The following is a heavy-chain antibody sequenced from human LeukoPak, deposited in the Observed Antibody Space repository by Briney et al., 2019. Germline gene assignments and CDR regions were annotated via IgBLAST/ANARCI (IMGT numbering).Heavy chain of an antibody. CDR2: IYTSGST. CDR1: GGSISSGSYY. J-gene: IGHJ4*02. D-gene: IGHD2-2*01. CDR3: ARGVVPALDY. Sequence: SETLSLTCTVSGGSISSGSYYWSWIRQPAGKGLEWIGRIYTSGSTNYNPSLKSRVTISVDTSKNQFSLKLSSVTAADTAVYYCARGVVPALDYWGQGTLVTVSS. V-gene: IGHV4-61*02.